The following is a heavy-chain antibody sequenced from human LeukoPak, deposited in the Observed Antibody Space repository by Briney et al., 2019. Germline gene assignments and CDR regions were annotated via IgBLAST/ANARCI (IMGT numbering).Heavy chain of an antibody. V-gene: IGHV3-7*01. Sequence: PGGSLRLSCAASGFTFSSYGMHWVRQAPGKGLEWVANIKQDGSEKYYVDSVKGRFTISRDNAKNSLYLQMNSLRAEDTAVYYCARDHEQLWAFDYWGQGTLVTVSS. J-gene: IGHJ4*02. CDR1: GFTFSSYG. CDR2: IKQDGSEK. D-gene: IGHD5-18*01. CDR3: ARDHEQLWAFDY.